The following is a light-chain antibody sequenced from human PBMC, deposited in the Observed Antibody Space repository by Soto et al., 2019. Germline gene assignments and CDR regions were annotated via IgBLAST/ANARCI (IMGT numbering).Light chain of an antibody. CDR1: SSNIGNNY. Sequence: SVLTQPPSVSAAPGQKVTISCSGSSSNIGNNYVSWYQQLPGTAPKLLIYENNKRPSGIPDRFSGSKSGTSATLGITGLQTGDEADYYCGTWDSSLSASCVFGTGTKVTVL. V-gene: IGLV1-51*02. CDR3: GTWDSSLSASCV. J-gene: IGLJ1*01. CDR2: ENN.